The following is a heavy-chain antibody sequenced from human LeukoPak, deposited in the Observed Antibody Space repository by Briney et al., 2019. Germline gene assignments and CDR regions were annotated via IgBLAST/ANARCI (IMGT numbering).Heavy chain of an antibody. Sequence: ESGPTLVKPTETLTLTCTFSGFSLTTTGVGVGWIRQPPGKALQWLAVIYWDDDKRYQPSLESRLTITKDTSKNQVFLTMTNMDSVDAATYYCAHRLIQPHHDVFAIWGQGTKVAVSS. J-gene: IGHJ3*02. D-gene: IGHD3-16*01. CDR1: GFSLTTTGVG. V-gene: IGHV2-5*02. CDR2: IYWDDDK. CDR3: AHRLIQPHHDVFAI.